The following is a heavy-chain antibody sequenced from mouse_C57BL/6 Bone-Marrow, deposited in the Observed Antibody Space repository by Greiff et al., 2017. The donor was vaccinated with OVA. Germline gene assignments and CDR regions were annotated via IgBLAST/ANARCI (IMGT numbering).Heavy chain of an antibody. J-gene: IGHJ3*01. CDR2: IYPRSGNT. Sequence: VQLQQSGAELARPGASVKLSCKASGYTFTSYGISWVKQRTGQGLEWIGEIYPRSGNTYYNEKFKGKATLTADKSSSTAYMELRSLPSEDSAVYFCARWESKMVTTGFAYWGQGTLVTVSA. CDR1: GYTFTSYG. V-gene: IGHV1-81*01. D-gene: IGHD2-3*01. CDR3: ARWESKMVTTGFAY.